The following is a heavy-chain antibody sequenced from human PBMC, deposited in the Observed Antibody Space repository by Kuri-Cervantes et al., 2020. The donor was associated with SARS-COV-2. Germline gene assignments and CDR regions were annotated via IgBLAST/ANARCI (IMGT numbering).Heavy chain of an antibody. V-gene: IGHV3-48*01. J-gene: IGHJ6*02. D-gene: IGHD2-2*01. CDR1: GFSFSSYS. Sequence: GESLKISCAASGFSFSSYSMNWVRQAPGKGLEWVSYISRSSSNIYYADSVEGRFTISRDNAKNSLYLQMHSLRAEDTAVYYCAKDSGYQLHYVYYYYGMDVWGQGTTVTVSS. CDR3: AKDSGYQLHYVYYYYGMDV. CDR2: ISRSSSNI.